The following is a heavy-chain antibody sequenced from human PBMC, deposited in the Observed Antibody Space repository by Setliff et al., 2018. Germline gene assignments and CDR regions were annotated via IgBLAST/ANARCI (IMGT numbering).Heavy chain of an antibody. CDR3: ARSPSSGSYWNALPFYSDR. Sequence: SETLSLTCSVSGASIGSGGYFWIWIRQPAGKGLEWIGHISPGGSTNYNPSLRSRVPISLDTTKNHFSLRVNSVTAADTALYYCARSPSSGSYWNALPFYSDRWGQGTLVTVS. V-gene: IGHV4-61*09. J-gene: IGHJ5*02. D-gene: IGHD3-10*01. CDR1: GASIGSGGYF. CDR2: ISPGGST.